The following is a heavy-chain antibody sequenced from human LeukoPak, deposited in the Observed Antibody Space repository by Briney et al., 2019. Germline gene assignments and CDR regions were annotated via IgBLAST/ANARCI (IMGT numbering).Heavy chain of an antibody. CDR2: ISGSSSYI. CDR3: ARDPGGTAVALDY. D-gene: IGHD6-19*01. V-gene: IGHV3-21*01. CDR1: GFTFSSYS. J-gene: IGHJ4*02. Sequence: GGSLRLSCAASGFTFSSYSMNWVRQAPGKGLEWLSSISGSSSYIYHADSVKGRFTISRDNAKNSLYLQMNSLRAEDTAVYYCARDPGGTAVALDYWGQGTLVTVSS.